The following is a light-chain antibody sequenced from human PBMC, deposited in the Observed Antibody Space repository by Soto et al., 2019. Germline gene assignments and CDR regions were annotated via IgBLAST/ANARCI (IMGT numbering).Light chain of an antibody. CDR3: SSYAGSNTFKV. CDR2: EVS. CDR1: SSNVGTYNL. J-gene: IGLJ1*01. Sequence: QSALTQPASVSGSPGQSITISCTGTSSNVGTYNLVSWYQQYPGKVPKLMIYEVSKRPSGVSNRFSGSKSGNTASLTISGLPAEDEADYYCSSYAGSNTFKVFGTGTKLTVL. V-gene: IGLV2-23*02.